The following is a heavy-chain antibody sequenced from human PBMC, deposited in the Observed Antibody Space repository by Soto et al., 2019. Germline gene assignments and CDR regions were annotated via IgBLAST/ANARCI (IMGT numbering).Heavy chain of an antibody. J-gene: IGHJ4*02. D-gene: IGHD3-22*01. CDR2: ISSSGSTI. CDR3: AKIRITMIVVALFDY. V-gene: IGHV3-48*03. CDR1: GFTFSSYE. Sequence: GGSLRLSCAASGFTFSSYEMNWVRQAPGKGLEWVSYISSSGSTIYYADSVKGRFTISRDNSKNTLYLQMNSLRAGDTAVYYCAKIRITMIVVALFDYWGQGTLVTVSS.